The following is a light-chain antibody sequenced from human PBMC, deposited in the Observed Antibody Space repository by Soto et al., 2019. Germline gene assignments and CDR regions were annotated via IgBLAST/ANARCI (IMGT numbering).Light chain of an antibody. Sequence: EIVLTQSPGTLSLSPGERATLSCRASQSVSYYLAWYQQKPGQAPRLLIYDASSRATGVPDRFSGSGSGTEFTLTISSLQSEDFAVYYCQHYYNWPRTFGQGTKVDIK. J-gene: IGKJ1*01. CDR1: QSVSYY. CDR3: QHYYNWPRT. CDR2: DAS. V-gene: IGKV3D-15*01.